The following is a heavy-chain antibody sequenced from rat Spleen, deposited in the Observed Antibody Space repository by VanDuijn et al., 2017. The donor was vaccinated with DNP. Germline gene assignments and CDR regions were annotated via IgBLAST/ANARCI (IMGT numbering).Heavy chain of an antibody. D-gene: IGHD1-9*01. Sequence: EVQLVESGGGLVQPGRSLKLSCVVSGFTFNNFGMAWVRQTPTTGLAWVASITNSGGSTNYRDSVKGRFTLSRDNAKSTLYLQMNSLRSEDTATYYCARHYGYNPPFDYWGQGVMVTVSS. J-gene: IGHJ2*01. CDR2: ITNSGGST. V-gene: IGHV5S13*01. CDR1: GFTFNNFG. CDR3: ARHYGYNPPFDY.